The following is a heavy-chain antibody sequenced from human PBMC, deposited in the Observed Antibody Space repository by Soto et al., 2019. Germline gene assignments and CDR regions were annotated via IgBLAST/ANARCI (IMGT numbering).Heavy chain of an antibody. CDR1: GFTFSNYW. J-gene: IGHJ4*02. CDR3: ARDPVQDFDY. D-gene: IGHD1-1*01. Sequence: HPGGSLRLSCAASGFTFSNYWMSWVRQAPGKGLEWVANIKQDGSEKYYADSVKGRFTISRDNAKNSLYLQLNSLRAADTAVYYCARDPVQDFDYWGQGTLVTVSS. V-gene: IGHV3-7*01. CDR2: IKQDGSEK.